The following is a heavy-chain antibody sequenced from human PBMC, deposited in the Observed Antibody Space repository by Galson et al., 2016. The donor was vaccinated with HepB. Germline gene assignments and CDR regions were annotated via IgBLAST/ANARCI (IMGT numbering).Heavy chain of an antibody. CDR1: GFTFGTYW. Sequence: SLRLSCAASGFTFGTYWMHWVRQAPGKGLVWVSGVNSDKSITTYADSVRGRLTISRDNAENTLYLQLNSLRVEDTAVYYCTRGKTSFDDWGQGTLVTVSS. CDR2: VNSDKSIT. V-gene: IGHV3-74*03. J-gene: IGHJ4*02. CDR3: TRGKTSFDD.